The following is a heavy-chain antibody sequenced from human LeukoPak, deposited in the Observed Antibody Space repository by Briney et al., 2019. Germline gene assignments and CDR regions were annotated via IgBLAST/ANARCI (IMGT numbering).Heavy chain of an antibody. Sequence: PGESLRISCKCSGHSLTSYWISWVRQMPGKGLEWMGRIDPSDSYTNYSPSFQGHVTISADKSISTAYLQWSSLTASDTAMYYCARTSWFGVDYWGQGTLVTVSS. CDR1: GHSLTSYW. D-gene: IGHD3-10*01. CDR2: IDPSDSYT. CDR3: ARTSWFGVDY. J-gene: IGHJ4*02. V-gene: IGHV5-10-1*01.